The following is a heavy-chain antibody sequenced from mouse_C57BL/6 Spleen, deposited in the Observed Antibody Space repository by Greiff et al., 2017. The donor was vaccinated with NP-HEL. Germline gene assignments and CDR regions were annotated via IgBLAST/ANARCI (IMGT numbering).Heavy chain of an antibody. J-gene: IGHJ2*01. V-gene: IGHV1-50*01. CDR3: ARQGRAFDY. D-gene: IGHD3-3*01. Sequence: QVQLQQPGAELVKPGASVKLSCKASGYTFTSYWMQWVKQRPGQGLEWIGEFDPSDSYTNYNQKFKGKATLTVDTSSSTAYRQLSSLTSEDSAVYYCARQGRAFDYWGKGTTLTVSS. CDR1: GYTFTSYW. CDR2: FDPSDSYT.